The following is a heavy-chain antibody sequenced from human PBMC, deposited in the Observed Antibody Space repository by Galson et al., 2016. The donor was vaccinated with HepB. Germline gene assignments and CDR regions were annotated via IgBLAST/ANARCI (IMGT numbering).Heavy chain of an antibody. D-gene: IGHD3-22*01. CDR3: AKGDYYDSSGYFPFDY. V-gene: IGHV3-23*01. Sequence: SLRLSCAASGFTFSSYAMSWVRQAPGKGLEWVSAISGSGGSTYYADSAKGRFTTSRDNSKNTLYLQMNSLRAEDTAVYYCAKGDYYDSSGYFPFDYWGQGTLVTVSS. CDR1: GFTFSSYA. J-gene: IGHJ4*02. CDR2: ISGSGGST.